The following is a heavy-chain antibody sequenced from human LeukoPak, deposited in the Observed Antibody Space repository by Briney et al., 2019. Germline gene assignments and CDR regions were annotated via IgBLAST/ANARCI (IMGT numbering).Heavy chain of an antibody. CDR2: INHSGST. CDR1: GGSFSGYY. Sequence: SETLSLTCAVYGGSFSGYYWSWIRQPPGKGLEWIGEINHSGSTNYNPSLKSRVTISVDTSKNQYSLKLSSVTAADTAVYYCARERGEVTTAVLDYWGQGTLVPVSS. V-gene: IGHV4-34*01. J-gene: IGHJ4*02. CDR3: ARERGEVTTAVLDY. D-gene: IGHD4-11*01.